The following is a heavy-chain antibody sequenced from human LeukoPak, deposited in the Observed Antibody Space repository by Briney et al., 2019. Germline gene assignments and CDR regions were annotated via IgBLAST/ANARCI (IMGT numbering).Heavy chain of an antibody. Sequence: KPSETLSLTCTVSGGSISSYYWSWIRLPPGKGLEWIGYIYYSGSTNYNPSLKSRVTISVDTSKNQFSLKLSSVTAADTAVYYCARVRRLGGWFGELGYYYYGMDVWGKGTTVTVSS. CDR2: IYYSGST. CDR3: ARVRRLGGWFGELGYYYYGMDV. CDR1: GGSISSYY. D-gene: IGHD3-10*01. J-gene: IGHJ6*04. V-gene: IGHV4-59*01.